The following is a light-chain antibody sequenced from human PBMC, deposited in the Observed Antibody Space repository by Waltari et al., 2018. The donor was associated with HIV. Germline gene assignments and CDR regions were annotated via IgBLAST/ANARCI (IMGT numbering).Light chain of an antibody. V-gene: IGKV3-15*01. CDR1: HSVSSK. CDR3: QQYNNWPLT. CDR2: AAS. Sequence: EIVMTQSPATLSVSPGESVTFSCRASHSVSSKLAWYQQKPGQAPRLLIYAASTRATGIPARCSGGGSGTEFTLTISSLQSEDFAVYFCQQYNNWPLTFGGGTRVEI. J-gene: IGKJ4*01.